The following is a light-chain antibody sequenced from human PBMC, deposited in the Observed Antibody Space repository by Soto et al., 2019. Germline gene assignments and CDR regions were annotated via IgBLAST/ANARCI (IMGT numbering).Light chain of an antibody. V-gene: IGLV2-14*01. Sequence: QSVLTQPASVSGSPGKSITIACTGTSSDVGGYNYVSWYQQYPGKAPRLVISDVSNRPSGVSNRFSGSKSGNSASLTISGLQAEDEADYYCSSYTSSSTYVFGTGTKVTVL. CDR1: SSDVGGYNY. CDR2: DVS. J-gene: IGLJ1*01. CDR3: SSYTSSSTYV.